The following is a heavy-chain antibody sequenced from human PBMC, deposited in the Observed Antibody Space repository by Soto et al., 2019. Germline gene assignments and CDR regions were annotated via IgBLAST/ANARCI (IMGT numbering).Heavy chain of an antibody. V-gene: IGHV2-5*02. D-gene: IGHD3-3*01. CDR2: IYWDDDR. CDR1: GFSLTTSGVG. J-gene: IGHJ4*02. Sequence: QITLKESGPTVVKPTETLTLTCTFSGFSLTTSGVGVGWVRQSPGKAPEGLALIYWDDDRRYSTSLKSRLTITKDTAKNRVVLTMANVDPADTATYYCAHRVLRTVFGLVTTTAIYFDFWGQGTPVVVSS. CDR3: AHRVLRTVFGLVTTTAIYFDF.